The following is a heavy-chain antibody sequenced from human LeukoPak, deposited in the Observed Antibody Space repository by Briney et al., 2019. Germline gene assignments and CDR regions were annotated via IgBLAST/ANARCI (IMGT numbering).Heavy chain of an antibody. CDR2: IYYSGSA. D-gene: IGHD2-2*01. J-gene: IGHJ4*02. Sequence: SETLSLTCTVSGGSISTYYWTWIRQPPGKGLEWIGYIYYSGSADYNPSLKSRVTISVDTSKNQFSLKLSSVTAADTAVYYCARHKPLTYPGGPYDYWGQGTLVTVSS. V-gene: IGHV4-59*08. CDR1: GGSISTYY. CDR3: ARHKPLTYPGGPYDY.